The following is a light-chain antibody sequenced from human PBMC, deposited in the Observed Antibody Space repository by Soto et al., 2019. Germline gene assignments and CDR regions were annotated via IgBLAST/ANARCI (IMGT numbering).Light chain of an antibody. CDR1: QNFDSRF. J-gene: IGKJ1*01. Sequence: EIVLTQSPGFLSLSPGERATLSCRASQNFDSRFFAWYQKRPGQAPRLLIYGASKRATGIPDRFSGSGSGTDFTLTISRVEPDDLAVYYCQQYRSSVTFGQGTKVEIK. CDR3: QQYRSSVT. V-gene: IGKV3-20*01. CDR2: GAS.